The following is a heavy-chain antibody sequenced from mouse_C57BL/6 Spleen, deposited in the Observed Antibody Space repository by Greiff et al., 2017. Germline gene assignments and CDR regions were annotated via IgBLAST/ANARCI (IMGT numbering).Heavy chain of an antibody. CDR2: ISSGSSTI. V-gene: IGHV5-17*01. CDR3: ARNYGTSGYAMDG. D-gene: IGHD1-1*01. J-gene: IGHJ4*01. Sequence: DVMLVESGGGLVKPGGSLKLSCAASGFTFSDYGMHWVRQAPEKGLEWVAYISSGSSTIYYTDKVKGRFTISRDNAKNTLFLQITSLRSEDTAMYYCARNYGTSGYAMDGWGQGTSVTVSS. CDR1: GFTFSDYG.